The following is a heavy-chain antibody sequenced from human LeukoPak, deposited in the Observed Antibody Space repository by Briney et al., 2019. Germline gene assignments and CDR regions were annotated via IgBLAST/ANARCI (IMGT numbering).Heavy chain of an antibody. J-gene: IGHJ4*02. CDR1: GFTFSSYR. Sequence: GGSLRLSCAASGFTFSSYRMSWVRQAPGKGLEWVANIKQDGSEKYYVDSVKGRFTISRDNAKNSLYLQMNSLRAEDTAVYYCAKGTPGYFDYWGQGTLVTVSS. V-gene: IGHV3-7*01. CDR3: AKGTPGYFDY. CDR2: IKQDGSEK.